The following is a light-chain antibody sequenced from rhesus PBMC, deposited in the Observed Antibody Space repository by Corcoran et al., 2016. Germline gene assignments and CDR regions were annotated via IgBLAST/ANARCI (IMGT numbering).Light chain of an antibody. V-gene: IGKV1-28*03. CDR2: DAS. Sequence: DIQMTQSPSSLSASVGDTVTITCRASQGISSYLNWFQQQPGKAPKLLIYDASSLESGVPSRFSGSGSGTDFTITISSLQPEDFAAYYCLQHNSYPLTFGGGTKVEIK. CDR1: QGISSY. J-gene: IGKJ4*01. CDR3: LQHNSYPLT.